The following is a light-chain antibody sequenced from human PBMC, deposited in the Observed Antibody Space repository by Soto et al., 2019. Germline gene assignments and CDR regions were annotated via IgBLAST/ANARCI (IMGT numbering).Light chain of an antibody. CDR2: EVS. J-gene: IGLJ1*01. CDR3: GSYTSSSNYV. V-gene: IGLV2-14*01. Sequence: QSPLAQPASVSGSPGQSITISCTGYIHYDFVSWYQQHPGTAPKLVIYEVSNRPSGTSDRFSGSKSGHTASLTISGLQTEDEAVYYCGSYTSSSNYVSGTGTKVTVL. CDR1: IHYDF.